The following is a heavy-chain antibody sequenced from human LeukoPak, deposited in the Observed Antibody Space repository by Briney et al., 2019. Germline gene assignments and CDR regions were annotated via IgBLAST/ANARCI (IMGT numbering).Heavy chain of an antibody. D-gene: IGHD3-22*01. Sequence: SETLSPTCTVSGGSISSYYWSWIRQPPGKGLEWIGYIYYSGSTYYNPSFKSRVTISVDTSKNQFSLKLSSVTAADTAVYYCAKHSSGYYYSRFAFDIWGQGTMVTVSS. CDR1: GGSISSYY. CDR3: AKHSSGYYYSRFAFDI. J-gene: IGHJ3*02. CDR2: IYYSGST. V-gene: IGHV4-59*08.